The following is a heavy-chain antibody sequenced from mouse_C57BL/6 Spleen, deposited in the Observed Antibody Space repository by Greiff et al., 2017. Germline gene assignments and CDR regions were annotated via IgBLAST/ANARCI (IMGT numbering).Heavy chain of an antibody. V-gene: IGHV1-69*01. CDR2: IDPSDSYT. CDR3: ARAFPLAY. CDR1: GYTFTSYW. J-gene: IGHJ3*01. Sequence: QVQLQQPGAELVMPGASVKLSCKASGYTFTSYWMHWVKQRPGQGLEWIGEIDPSDSYTNYNQKFKGKSTLTVDKSSSTAYMQLSSLTSEDSAVYYCARAFPLAYWGQETLVTVSA.